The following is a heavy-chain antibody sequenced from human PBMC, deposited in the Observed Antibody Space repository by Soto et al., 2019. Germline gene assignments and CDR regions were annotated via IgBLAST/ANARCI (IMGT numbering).Heavy chain of an antibody. CDR3: ARLIGDSWLDS. Sequence: GGSLRLSCAASGFTFSSYGMHWVRQAPGKGLEWVAVIWYDGSNKYYADSVKGRITINADTSNNQLSLQLNSVTPDDTAVYYCARLIGDSWLDSWGQGTLVTVSS. J-gene: IGHJ5*01. CDR1: GFTFSSYG. CDR2: IWYDGSNK. V-gene: IGHV3-33*01. D-gene: IGHD2-8*01.